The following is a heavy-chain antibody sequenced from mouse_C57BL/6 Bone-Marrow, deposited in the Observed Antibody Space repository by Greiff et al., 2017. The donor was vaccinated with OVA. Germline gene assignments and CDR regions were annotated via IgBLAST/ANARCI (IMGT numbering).Heavy chain of an antibody. J-gene: IGHJ2*01. Sequence: EVKLEESGPGLVKPSQSLSLTCSVTGYSITSGYYWNWIRQFPGNKLEWMGYISYDGSNNYNPSLKNRISITRDTSKNQFFLKLNSVTTEDTATYYCARESHYYGSSPWGQGTTLTVSS. D-gene: IGHD1-1*01. CDR3: ARESHYYGSSP. V-gene: IGHV3-6*01. CDR1: GYSITSGYY. CDR2: ISYDGSN.